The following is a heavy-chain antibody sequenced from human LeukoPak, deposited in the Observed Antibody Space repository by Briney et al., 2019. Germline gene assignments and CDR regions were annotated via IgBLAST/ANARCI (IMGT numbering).Heavy chain of an antibody. J-gene: IGHJ5*02. Sequence: TASETLSLTCTVSGASITTYYWSWIRQPPGKGLEWIGYIYYSGSTNYNPSLRSRLTISVDTSKNQFSLKLSSVTAADTAVCYCARGRGGGGSSNNWLDPWGQGSLVIVSS. D-gene: IGHD2-15*01. CDR1: GASITTYY. V-gene: IGHV4-59*01. CDR3: ARGRGGGGSSNNWLDP. CDR2: IYYSGST.